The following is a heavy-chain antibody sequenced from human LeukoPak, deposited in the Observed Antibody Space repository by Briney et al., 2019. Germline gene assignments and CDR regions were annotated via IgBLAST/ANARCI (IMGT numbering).Heavy chain of an antibody. D-gene: IGHD3-3*01. J-gene: IGHJ6*02. V-gene: IGHV3-11*01. CDR3: ARATQDYDFWSGYYNYYYYYGMDV. CDR1: GFTFSDYY. Sequence: GGSLRLSCAASGFTFSDYYMSWIRQAPGKGLEWVSYISSSGSTIYYADSVKGRFTISRDNAMNSLYLQMNSLRAEDTAVYYCARATQDYDFWSGYYNYYYYYGMDVWGQGTTVTVSS. CDR2: ISSSGSTI.